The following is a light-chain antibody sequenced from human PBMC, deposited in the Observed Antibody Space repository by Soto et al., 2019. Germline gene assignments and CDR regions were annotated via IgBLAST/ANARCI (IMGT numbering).Light chain of an antibody. J-gene: IGLJ3*02. CDR2: EVS. Sequence: QSALTQPASVSGSPGQSITISCTGTSSDIGSNNYVSWFQQRPGKAPTLIIYEVSNRPSGVSTHFSGSKSGNTASLTISGLLPDDEAVYYCRSYTIRTRLFGGGTNLTVL. CDR3: RSYTIRTRL. CDR1: SSDIGSNNY. V-gene: IGLV2-14*01.